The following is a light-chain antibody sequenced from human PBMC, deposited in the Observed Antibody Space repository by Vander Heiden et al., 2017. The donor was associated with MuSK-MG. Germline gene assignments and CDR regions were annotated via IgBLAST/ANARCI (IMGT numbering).Light chain of an antibody. J-gene: IGLJ1*01. CDR2: YDN. CDR3: QVWDSDSDHPV. CDR1: TIGGTS. Sequence: SSVLTPPPSLSVAPGEPARITCRGDTIGGTSLHWYQQKPGQAPVLVIYYDNERPSGIPERFSGSNSGDTATLTISRVDAGDEADYYCQVWDSDSDHPVFGAGTKVTAL. V-gene: IGLV3-21*04.